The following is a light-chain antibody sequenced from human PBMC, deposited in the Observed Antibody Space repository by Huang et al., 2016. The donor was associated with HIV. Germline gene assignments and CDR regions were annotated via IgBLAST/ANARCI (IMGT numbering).Light chain of an antibody. CDR2: GAS. J-gene: IGKJ1*01. CDR3: QQSSSIPRT. Sequence: DIQMTQSPSSLSASVGDRVTITCRASKSINIYLNWYQQKPGKAPKLLIYGASSLQSGVPSRFSGSGSGTDFTLTISSLQPEDFATYFCQQSSSIPRTFGQGTKVDIK. CDR1: KSINIY. V-gene: IGKV1-39*01.